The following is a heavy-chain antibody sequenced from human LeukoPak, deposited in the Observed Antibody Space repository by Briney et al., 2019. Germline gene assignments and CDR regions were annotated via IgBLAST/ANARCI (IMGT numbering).Heavy chain of an antibody. D-gene: IGHD5-12*01. Sequence: ASVKVSCKASGGTFSSYAISWVRQAPGQGLEWMGWINPNSGGTNYAQKFQGRVTMTRDTSISTAYMELSRLRSDDTAVYYCAREKVATMDIDYWGQGTLVTVSS. CDR3: AREKVATMDIDY. CDR2: INPNSGGT. V-gene: IGHV1-2*02. CDR1: GGTFSSYA. J-gene: IGHJ4*02.